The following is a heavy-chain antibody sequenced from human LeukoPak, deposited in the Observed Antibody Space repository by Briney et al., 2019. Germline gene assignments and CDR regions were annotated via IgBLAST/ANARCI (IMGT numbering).Heavy chain of an antibody. Sequence: GGSLRLSCAASGFTFSSYEMNWVRQAPGKGLEWVSFISSSGSTIYYADSVKGRFTISRDNAKNSLYLQMISLRAEDTAFYYCASTRTERGYSFGYGYWGQGTLVTVSS. CDR3: ASTRTERGYSFGYGY. J-gene: IGHJ4*02. D-gene: IGHD5-18*01. CDR2: ISSSGSTI. CDR1: GFTFSSYE. V-gene: IGHV3-48*03.